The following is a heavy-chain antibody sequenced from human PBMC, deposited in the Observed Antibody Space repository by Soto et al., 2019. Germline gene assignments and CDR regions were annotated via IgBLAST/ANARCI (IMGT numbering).Heavy chain of an antibody. CDR1: GFTFSSYA. Sequence: GGSLRLSCAASGFTFSSYAMSWVRQAPGKGLEWVSAIRGSGGSTYYADSVKGRFTISRDNSKNTLDLQMNNLRTEDTGVYFCARDIYSYGSVGTPDIWGQGTMVTVSS. D-gene: IGHD5-18*01. J-gene: IGHJ3*02. V-gene: IGHV3-23*01. CDR2: IRGSGGST. CDR3: ARDIYSYGSVGTPDI.